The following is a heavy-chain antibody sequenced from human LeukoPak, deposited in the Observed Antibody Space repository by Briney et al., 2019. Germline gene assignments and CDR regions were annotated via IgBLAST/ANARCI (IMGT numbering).Heavy chain of an antibody. V-gene: IGHV3-66*01. Sequence: PGGSLRLSCAASEFSVGSNYMTWVRQAPGKGLEWGSLIYSGGSTYYADSVKGRFTISRDNSKNSLYLQMNSLRAEDTAVYYCARVSPNTVTTLQYFDYWGQGTLVTVSS. CDR1: EFSVGSNY. D-gene: IGHD4-17*01. J-gene: IGHJ4*02. CDR2: IYSGGST. CDR3: ARVSPNTVTTLQYFDY.